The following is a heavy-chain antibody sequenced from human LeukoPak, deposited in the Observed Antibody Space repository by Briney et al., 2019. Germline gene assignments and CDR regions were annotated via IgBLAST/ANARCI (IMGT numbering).Heavy chain of an antibody. D-gene: IGHD5-18*01. CDR2: IYYSGST. CDR1: GVSISSYY. V-gene: IGHV4-59*01. CDR3: ASGNRGYSYDNWFDP. J-gene: IGHJ5*02. Sequence: SETLSLTCTVSGVSISSYYWSWLRQPPGKGLEWIGYIYYSGSTNYNPSLKSRVTISVDTSKNQFSLKLSSVTAADTAVYYCASGNRGYSYDNWFDPWGQGTLVTVSS.